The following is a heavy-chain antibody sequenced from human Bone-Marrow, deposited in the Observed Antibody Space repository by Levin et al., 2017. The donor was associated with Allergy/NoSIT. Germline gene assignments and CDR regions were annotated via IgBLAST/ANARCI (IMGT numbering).Heavy chain of an antibody. V-gene: IGHV3-30*04. Sequence: LTCAASGFTFSSYAMHWVRQAPGKGLEWVAVISYDGSNKYYADSVKGRFTISRDNSKNTLYLQMNSLRAEDTAVYYCARPLAAAGTFYYYGMDVWGQGTTVTVSS. CDR1: GFTFSSYA. CDR2: ISYDGSNK. CDR3: ARPLAAAGTFYYYGMDV. D-gene: IGHD6-13*01. J-gene: IGHJ6*02.